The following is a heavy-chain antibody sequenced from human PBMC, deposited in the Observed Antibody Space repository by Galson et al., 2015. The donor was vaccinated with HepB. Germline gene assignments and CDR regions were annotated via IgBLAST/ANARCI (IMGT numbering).Heavy chain of an antibody. V-gene: IGHV1-46*04. D-gene: IGHD4-17*01. CDR3: ARPRRPFYGDYESDY. CDR1: GYTFTSFY. Sequence: SVKVSCKASGYTFTSFYVHWVRQAPGQGLEWMGVIDPSIGSTTYAQRLQGRVTMTGDTATSTVYMDLSSLRSEDTAIYYCARPRRPFYGDYESDYWGQGTLVTVSS. J-gene: IGHJ4*02. CDR2: IDPSIGST.